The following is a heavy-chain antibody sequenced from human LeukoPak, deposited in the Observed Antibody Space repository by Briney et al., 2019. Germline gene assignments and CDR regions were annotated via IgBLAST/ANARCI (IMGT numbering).Heavy chain of an antibody. CDR3: ARHRGQWLVLGAFDI. D-gene: IGHD6-19*01. V-gene: IGHV4-39*01. Sequence: SETLSLTCTVSGGSISSSSYYWGWIRQPPGKGLEWIGSIYYSGSTYYNPSLKSRVTISVDTSKNQFSLKLSSVTAADTAVYYCARHRGQWLVLGAFDIWGQGTMVTVSS. CDR1: GGSISSSSYY. J-gene: IGHJ3*02. CDR2: IYYSGST.